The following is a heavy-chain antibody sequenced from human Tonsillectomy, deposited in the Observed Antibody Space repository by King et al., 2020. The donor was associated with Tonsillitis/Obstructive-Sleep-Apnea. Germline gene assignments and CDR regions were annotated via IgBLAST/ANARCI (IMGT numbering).Heavy chain of an antibody. CDR1: VGSNSSREYY. J-gene: IGHJ6*03. CDR3: ARHAHDRNSHFYMDV. V-gene: IGHV4-39*01. Sequence: LQLQESGPGLVKPSETLSLTCSVSVGSNSSREYYWGWIRQPPGRGLEWSASIYYNGDTYYNPSLKSRVTIAIDTSKNQFSLKVSSVTVADTFVYYCARHAHDRNSHFYMDVWGKGTTVTVSS. D-gene: IGHD1-14*01. CDR2: IYYNGDT.